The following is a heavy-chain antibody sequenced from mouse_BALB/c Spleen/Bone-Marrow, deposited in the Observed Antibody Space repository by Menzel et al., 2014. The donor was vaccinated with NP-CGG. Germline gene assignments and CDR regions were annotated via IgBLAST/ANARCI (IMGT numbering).Heavy chain of an antibody. V-gene: IGHV1-66*01. D-gene: IGHD1-1*01. Sequence: LQESGPELVKPGASVKISCKASGYSLTSYYIHWVKQRPGQGLEWIGWIFPRNGSTKYNEKFKGKATLTADTSSSTAYMQLSSLTSEDSAVYFCARRDYYGSTYGFDYWGQGTTLTVSS. CDR1: GYSLTSYY. CDR3: ARRDYYGSTYGFDY. CDR2: IFPRNGST. J-gene: IGHJ2*01.